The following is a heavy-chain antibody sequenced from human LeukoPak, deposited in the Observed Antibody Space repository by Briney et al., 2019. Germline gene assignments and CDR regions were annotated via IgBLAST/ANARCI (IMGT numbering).Heavy chain of an antibody. Sequence: GGSLRLSCTPSGFTFSVYAMSWVRQTPGKGLEWVGFIRSKAYGGTIEYAASVKGRSTISRDDSKSIAYLQMNSLKTEDTAFYYCTNGLTMNPFDYWGQGTLVTVSS. J-gene: IGHJ4*02. CDR2: IRSKAYGGTI. CDR3: TNGLTMNPFDY. D-gene: IGHD1-14*01. CDR1: GFTFSVYA. V-gene: IGHV3-49*04.